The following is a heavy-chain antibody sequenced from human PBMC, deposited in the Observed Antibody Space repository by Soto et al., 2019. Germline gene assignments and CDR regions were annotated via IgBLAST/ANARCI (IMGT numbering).Heavy chain of an antibody. Sequence: ASGKVSCKASGYKFTTYAIGWVRQAPGQGLEWMGWIGPYNGNTNYAREFQGRVTITTDTFTTTAYMDLRSLRSDDTAVYYCARVACSSSSCYKISVHYGMNVGGQGTTVTVSS. D-gene: IGHD2-2*02. J-gene: IGHJ6*01. CDR3: ARVACSSSSCYKISVHYGMNV. V-gene: IGHV1-18*01. CDR2: IGPYNGNT. CDR1: GYKFTTYA.